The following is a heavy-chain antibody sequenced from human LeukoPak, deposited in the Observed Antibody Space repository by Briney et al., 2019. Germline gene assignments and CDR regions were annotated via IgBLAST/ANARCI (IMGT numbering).Heavy chain of an antibody. CDR2: ISGSGDST. J-gene: IGHJ4*02. V-gene: IGHV3-23*01. D-gene: IGHD3-22*01. Sequence: GGSLRLSCAASGFTFSSNSMTWVRQTPGKGLAWVSGISGSGDSTFYADSVKGRFTISRDNPKNTLYLQTNSLRAEDTAVYFCAKRGVVIRVILVGFHKEAYYFDSWGQGALVTVSS. CDR1: GFTFSSNS. CDR3: AKRGVVIRVILVGFHKEAYYFDS.